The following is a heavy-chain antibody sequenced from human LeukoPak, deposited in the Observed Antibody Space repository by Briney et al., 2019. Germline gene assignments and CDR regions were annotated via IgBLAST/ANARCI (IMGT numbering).Heavy chain of an antibody. J-gene: IGHJ2*01. V-gene: IGHV4-34*01. Sequence: PSETLSLTCAVYGGSFSGYYWSWIRQPPGKGLEWIGEINHSGSTNYNPSLKSRVTISVDTSKNQFSLKLSSVTAADTAVYYCARGDYGSGSYYILVHRSWYFDLWGRGTLVTVSS. CDR1: GGSFSGYY. CDR3: ARGDYGSGSYYILVHRSWYFDL. CDR2: INHSGST. D-gene: IGHD3-10*01.